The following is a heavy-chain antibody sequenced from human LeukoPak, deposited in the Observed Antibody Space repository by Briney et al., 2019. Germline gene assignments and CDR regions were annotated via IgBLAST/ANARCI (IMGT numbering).Heavy chain of an antibody. J-gene: IGHJ4*02. CDR1: GFTFSDYY. CDR2: ISSSGNST. Sequence: PGGSLRLSCAASGFTFSDYYMSWIRQAPGKGLEWVSYISSSGNSTYYSDSVRGRFTISRDNAKNSLRLQMNSLRAEDTAVYYCARDGGSSWYFDYWGQGTLATVSS. CDR3: ARDGGSSWYFDY. V-gene: IGHV3-11*04. D-gene: IGHD6-13*01.